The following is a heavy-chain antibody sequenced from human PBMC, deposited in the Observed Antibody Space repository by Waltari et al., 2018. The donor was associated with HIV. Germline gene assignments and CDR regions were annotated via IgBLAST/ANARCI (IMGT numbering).Heavy chain of an antibody. D-gene: IGHD3-10*01. CDR3: ARRPFQGEILSYYFDY. V-gene: IGHV4-39*01. CDR2: IYYTGPT. Sequence: QLQLQESGPGLIKPSETLSLACTVSGDSISSTTHYCGWFRQPPGKGLEWIGSIYYTGPTYYTPSLKSRVTISIDTSKNQFSRKLSSLSAADTAVYYCARRPFQGEILSYYFDYWGQGTLVTVSS. J-gene: IGHJ4*02. CDR1: GDSISSTTHY.